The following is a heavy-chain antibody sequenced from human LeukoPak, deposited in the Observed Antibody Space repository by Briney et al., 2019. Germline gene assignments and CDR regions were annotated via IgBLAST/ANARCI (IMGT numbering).Heavy chain of an antibody. CDR3: AKLLDWGTTYDY. Sequence: GGSLRLSCAASGFNFGNFWTSWVRQAPGRGLRWVATVKGEGTNIHYLDSVNGRFTISRDNARNLLFLQMNRLRAEDTAVYYCAKLLDWGTTYDYWGQGALVTVS. CDR1: GFNFGNFW. CDR2: VKGEGTNI. V-gene: IGHV3-7*01. J-gene: IGHJ4*02. D-gene: IGHD3-16*01.